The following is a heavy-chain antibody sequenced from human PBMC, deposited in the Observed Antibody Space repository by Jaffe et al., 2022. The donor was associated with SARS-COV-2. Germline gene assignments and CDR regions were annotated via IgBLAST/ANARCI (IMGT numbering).Heavy chain of an antibody. J-gene: IGHJ4*02. CDR3: AKDPYGSGSYYPDY. D-gene: IGHD3-10*01. V-gene: IGHV3-9*01. Sequence: EVQLVESGGGLVQPGRSLRLSCAASGFTFDDYAMHWVRQAPGKGLEWVSGISWNSGSIGYADSVKGRFTISRDNAKNSLYLQMNSLRAEDTALYYCAKDPYGSGSYYPDYWGQGTLVTVSS. CDR2: ISWNSGSI. CDR1: GFTFDDYA.